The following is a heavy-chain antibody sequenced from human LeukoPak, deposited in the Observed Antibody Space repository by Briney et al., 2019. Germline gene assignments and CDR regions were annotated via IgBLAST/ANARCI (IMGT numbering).Heavy chain of an antibody. Sequence: SETLSLTCTVSGGSISSSSYYWGWIRQPPGKGLEWIGSIYYSVSTYYNPSLKSRVTISVDTSKNQFSLKLSSVTAADTAVYYCARFGKIGSSYYFDYWGQGTLVTVSS. CDR2: IYYSVST. V-gene: IGHV4-39*01. J-gene: IGHJ4*02. CDR1: GGSISSSSYY. D-gene: IGHD2-15*01. CDR3: ARFGKIGSSYYFDY.